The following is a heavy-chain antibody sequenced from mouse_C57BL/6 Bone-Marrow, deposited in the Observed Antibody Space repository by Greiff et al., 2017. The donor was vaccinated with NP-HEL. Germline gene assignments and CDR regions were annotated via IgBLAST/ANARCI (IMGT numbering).Heavy chain of an antibody. CDR1: GYTFTSYW. CDR2: IHPSDSDT. J-gene: IGHJ1*03. D-gene: IGHD1-3*01. V-gene: IGHV1-74*01. Sequence: QVQLKQPGAELVKPGASVKVSCKASGYTFTSYWMHWVKQRPGQGLEWIGRIHPSDSDTNYNQKFKGKATLTVDKSSSTAYMQLSSLTSEDSAVYYCAIRSKDWYFDVWGTGTTVTVSS. CDR3: AIRSKDWYFDV.